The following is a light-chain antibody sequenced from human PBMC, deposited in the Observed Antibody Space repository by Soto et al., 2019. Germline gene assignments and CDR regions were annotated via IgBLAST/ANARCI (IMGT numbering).Light chain of an antibody. CDR2: DVN. Sequence: QSALTQPASVSGSPGQSITISCTGTSSDVGSYKYVSWYQQHPGKAPKLMIYDVNNRPSGISDRFSGSKSGNTASLTISGLQSEDEADYYCSSYTTTSSYVFGTGTKLTVL. CDR1: SSDVGSYKY. J-gene: IGLJ1*01. CDR3: SSYTTTSSYV. V-gene: IGLV2-14*03.